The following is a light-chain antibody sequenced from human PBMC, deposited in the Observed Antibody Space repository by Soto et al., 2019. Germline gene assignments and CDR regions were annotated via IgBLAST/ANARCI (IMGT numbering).Light chain of an antibody. CDR2: GAS. V-gene: IGKV3-20*01. Sequence: EIVLTQSPGTVSLSPGERATLSCRASQSVSSSYLAWYQQKPGQAPRLLIYGASSRATGIPDRFSGSGSGTEFTLTISRLEPVDFAVYYCQQYGTSPPWTFGQGTKVEIK. CDR1: QSVSSSY. J-gene: IGKJ1*01. CDR3: QQYGTSPPWT.